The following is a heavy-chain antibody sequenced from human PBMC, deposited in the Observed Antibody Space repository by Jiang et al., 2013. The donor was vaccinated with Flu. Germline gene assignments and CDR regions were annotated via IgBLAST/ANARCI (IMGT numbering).Heavy chain of an antibody. J-gene: IGHJ5*02. V-gene: IGHV3-30-3*01. CDR2: ISYDGSNK. CDR1: GFTFSSYP. D-gene: IGHD2-2*01. Sequence: LVESGGGVVQPGRSLRLSCGASGFTFSSYPMHWVRQAPGKGLEWVAVISYDGSNKYYADSVKGRFTISRDNSKNTLYLQMNSLRAEDTAVYYCARDVGVCSSTSCYHWFDPWGQGTLVTVSS. CDR3: ARDVGVCSSTSCYHWFDP.